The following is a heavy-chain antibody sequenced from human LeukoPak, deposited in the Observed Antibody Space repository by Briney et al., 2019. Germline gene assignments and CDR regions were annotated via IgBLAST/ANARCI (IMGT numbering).Heavy chain of an antibody. Sequence: PGESLKISCQGSGYSFSNYWTGWVRQMPGKGLEWMGNIYPSGSETRYSPSFQGQVTISVDKSTTTAYLQWSRLKASDTAMYYCARLTSVTLPFDFWGQGTLVTVSS. CDR3: ARLTSVTLPFDF. J-gene: IGHJ4*02. CDR1: GYSFSNYW. CDR2: IYPSGSET. V-gene: IGHV5-51*01. D-gene: IGHD4-17*01.